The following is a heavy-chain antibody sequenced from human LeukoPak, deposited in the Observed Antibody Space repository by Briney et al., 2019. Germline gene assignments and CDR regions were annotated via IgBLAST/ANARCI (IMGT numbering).Heavy chain of an antibody. D-gene: IGHD3-22*01. J-gene: IGHJ4*02. V-gene: IGHV1-69*13. Sequence: SVKVSCKASGGTFSSYAISWARQAPGQGLEWMGGIIPIFGTANYAQKFQGRVTITADESTSTAYMELSSLRSEDTAVYYCARAWYYDSSGYIDYWGQGTLVTVSS. CDR3: ARAWYYDSSGYIDY. CDR1: GGTFSSYA. CDR2: IIPIFGTA.